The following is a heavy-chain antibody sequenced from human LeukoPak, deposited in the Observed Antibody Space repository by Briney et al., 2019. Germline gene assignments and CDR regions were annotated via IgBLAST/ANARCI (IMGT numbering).Heavy chain of an antibody. V-gene: IGHV1-2*02. CDR2: INPNSGGT. Sequence: VASVKVSCKASGYTFTGYYTHWVRQAPGQGLEWMGWINPNSGGTNYAQKFQGRVTMTRDTSISTAYMELSRLRSDDTAVYYCARDLDYDSSGYGYGMDVWGQGTTVTVSS. CDR1: GYTFTGYY. D-gene: IGHD3-22*01. J-gene: IGHJ6*02. CDR3: ARDLDYDSSGYGYGMDV.